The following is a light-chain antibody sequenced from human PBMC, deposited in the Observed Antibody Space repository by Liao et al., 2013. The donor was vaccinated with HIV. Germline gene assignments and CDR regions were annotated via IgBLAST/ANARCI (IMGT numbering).Light chain of an antibody. V-gene: IGLV3-21*04. CDR2: YDR. CDR3: QVWDSSGDHPRV. Sequence: SYVLTQPPSVSVAPGKTARITCGGNNIGGKSVHWYQQRPGQAPVLVIHYDRDRPSGIPERFSGSNSGNTATLTISRVEGGDEADYYCQVWDSSGDHPRVFGGGTKLTVL. CDR1: NIGGKS. J-gene: IGLJ3*02.